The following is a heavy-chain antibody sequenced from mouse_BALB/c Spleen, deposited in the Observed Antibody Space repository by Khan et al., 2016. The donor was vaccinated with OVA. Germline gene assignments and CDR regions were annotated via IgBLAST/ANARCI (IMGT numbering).Heavy chain of an antibody. V-gene: IGHV3-2*02. CDR2: ISYSGNT. D-gene: IGHD2-4*01. CDR1: GYSITSEFA. CDR3: ERKDYYDYGPFAY. Sequence: EVQLQESGPGLVKPSQSLSLTCTVTGYSITSEFAWNWIRQFPGNKLEWMGYISYSGNTRYNPSLKSLISITRDTSRNQFFLQLNSVPTEDTATYYWERKDYYDYGPFAYWGQGTLVTVSA. J-gene: IGHJ3*01.